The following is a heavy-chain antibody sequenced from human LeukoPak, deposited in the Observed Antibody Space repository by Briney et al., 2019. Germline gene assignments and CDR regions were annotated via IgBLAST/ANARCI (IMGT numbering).Heavy chain of an antibody. CDR1: GFTFGDYA. CDR2: IRSKAYGETA. J-gene: IGHJ4*02. CDR3: TRDRGAYNLYDY. V-gene: IGHV3-49*03. Sequence: GGSLRLSCTASGFTFGDYAMSWIRQAPGKGLEWVGFIRSKAYGETADYAASVKGRFTISRDDSKAIAYLQMDSLKTEDTAVYHCTRDRGAYNLYDYWGQGTLVTVSS. D-gene: IGHD1-1*01.